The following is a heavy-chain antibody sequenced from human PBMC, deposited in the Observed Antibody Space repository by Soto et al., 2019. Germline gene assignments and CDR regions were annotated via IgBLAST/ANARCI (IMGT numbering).Heavy chain of an antibody. D-gene: IGHD6-19*01. CDR1: GFTFSSYS. V-gene: IGHV3-30*18. Sequence: LGLSCAASGFTFSSYSMHWVRQAPGKGLEWVAVISYDGSNKYYADSVKGRFTISRDNSKNTLYLQMNSLRAEDTAVYYCANLYSSGWSFFDYWGQGTLVTVSS. CDR2: ISYDGSNK. J-gene: IGHJ4*02. CDR3: ANLYSSGWSFFDY.